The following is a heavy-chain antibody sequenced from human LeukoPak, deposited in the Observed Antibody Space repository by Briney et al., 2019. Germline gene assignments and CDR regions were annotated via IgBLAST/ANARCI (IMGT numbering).Heavy chain of an antibody. CDR1: GFTFSYYI. D-gene: IGHD5-24*01. Sequence: GGSLRLSCSASGFTFSYYIMHWVRQAPGKGLETVSAITGNGDIPYYGDSVKGRFTISRDNSKTTLYLQMSSLRTEDTAMFYCARRDDNSAYDYWGQGTLVTVSS. J-gene: IGHJ4*02. CDR2: ITGNGDIP. CDR3: ARRDDNSAYDY. V-gene: IGHV3-64D*09.